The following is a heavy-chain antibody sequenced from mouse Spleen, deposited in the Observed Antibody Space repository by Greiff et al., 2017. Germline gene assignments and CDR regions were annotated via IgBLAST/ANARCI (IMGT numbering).Heavy chain of an antibody. V-gene: IGHV5-9-1*01. CDR3: ARHGLKAKDYFDY. D-gene: IGHD3-2*02. J-gene: IGHJ2*01. Sequence: EVMLVESGGGLVKPGGSLKLSCAASGFTLSSYAMSWVRQTPEKRLEWVATISSGGSYTYYPDSVKVLFTIARDNAKNTLYLQMSSLRSEDTAMYYCARHGLKAKDYFDYWGQGTTLTVSS. CDR2: ISSGGSYT. CDR1: GFTLSSYA.